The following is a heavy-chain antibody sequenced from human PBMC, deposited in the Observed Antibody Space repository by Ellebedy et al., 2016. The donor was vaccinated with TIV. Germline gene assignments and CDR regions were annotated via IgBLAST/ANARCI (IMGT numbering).Heavy chain of an antibody. V-gene: IGHV1-3*01. Sequence: AASVKVSCKASGYAFTHYGLNWVRQAPGQGLEWMAWINGGDGYPKYSWKFQGRVSFTRDTSATTAYMELSSLTSEDTVVYYCARSGDAWGIDFWGQGTLVTVSS. CDR2: INGGDGYP. CDR3: ARSGDAWGIDF. D-gene: IGHD3-16*01. J-gene: IGHJ4*02. CDR1: GYAFTHYG.